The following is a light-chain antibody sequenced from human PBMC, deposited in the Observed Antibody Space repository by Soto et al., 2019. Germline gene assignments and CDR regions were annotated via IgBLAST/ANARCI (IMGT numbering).Light chain of an antibody. CDR1: SGSIVSNY. J-gene: IGLJ2*01. CDR2: EDS. CDR3: QSYAASDLII. V-gene: IGLV6-57*04. Sequence: NFMLTQPPSVSESPGKTVTISCTRSSGSIVSNYVQWYQQRPGSAPSTIIFEDSQRPSGVPDRSSGSIDHSSNSAFLTISGLRTEDEADYYCQSYAASDLIIFGGGTKLTVL.